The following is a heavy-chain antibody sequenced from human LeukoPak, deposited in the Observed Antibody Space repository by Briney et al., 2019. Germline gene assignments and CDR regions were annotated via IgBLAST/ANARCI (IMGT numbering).Heavy chain of an antibody. CDR1: GFTFSDYY. V-gene: IGHV3-11*04. Sequence: GGSLRLSCAASGFTFSDYYMSWIRQAPGKGLEWVSYISSSGSSRYYADSVKGRFTVSRDNAKNSLYLQMNSLRAEDTAVYYCARDPYSGSYGDYYYYYMDVWGKGTTVTISS. CDR2: ISSSGSSR. D-gene: IGHD1-26*01. CDR3: ARDPYSGSYGDYYYYYMDV. J-gene: IGHJ6*03.